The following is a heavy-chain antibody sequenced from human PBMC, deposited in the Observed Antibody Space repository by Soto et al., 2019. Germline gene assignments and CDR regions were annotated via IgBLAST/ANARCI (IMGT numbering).Heavy chain of an antibody. CDR1: GGSFSGYY. J-gene: IGHJ6*02. CDR3: ARGYGDYVYYYYYGMDV. CDR2: INHSGST. V-gene: IGHV4-34*01. D-gene: IGHD4-17*01. Sequence: PSETLSLTCAVYGGSFSGYYWSWIRQPPGKGLEWIGEINHSGSTNYNPSLKSRVTISVDTSKNQFSLKLSSVTAADTAVYYCARGYGDYVYYYYYGMDVWGQGTTVTVSS.